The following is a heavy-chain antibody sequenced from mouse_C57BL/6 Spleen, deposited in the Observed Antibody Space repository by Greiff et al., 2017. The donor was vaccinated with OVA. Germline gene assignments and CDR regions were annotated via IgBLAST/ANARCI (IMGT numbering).Heavy chain of an antibody. CDR3: AREDGSHYFDY. V-gene: IGHV1-82*01. CDR2: IYPGDGDT. D-gene: IGHD2-3*01. J-gene: IGHJ2*01. CDR1: GYAFSSSW. Sequence: VKLMESGPELVKPGASVKISCKASGYAFSSSWMNWVKQRPGKGLEWIGRIYPGDGDTNYNGKFKGKATLTADKSSSTAYMQLSSLTSEDSAVYFCAREDGSHYFDYWGQGTTLTVSS.